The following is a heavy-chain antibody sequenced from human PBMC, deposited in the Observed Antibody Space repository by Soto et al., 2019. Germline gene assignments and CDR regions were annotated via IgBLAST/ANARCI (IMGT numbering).Heavy chain of an antibody. CDR3: AKDQGVKGFGELLAILYGMDV. J-gene: IGHJ6*02. D-gene: IGHD3-10*01. V-gene: IGHV3-23*01. CDR1: GFTFSNYA. Sequence: LRLSCAASGFTFSNYAMNWVRQAPGKGLEWVSAISGGGDTTYYADSVKGRFTISRDNSKNTLSLQMNSLRAEDTAVYYCAKDQGVKGFGELLAILYGMDVWGPGTTVTVSS. CDR2: ISGGGDTT.